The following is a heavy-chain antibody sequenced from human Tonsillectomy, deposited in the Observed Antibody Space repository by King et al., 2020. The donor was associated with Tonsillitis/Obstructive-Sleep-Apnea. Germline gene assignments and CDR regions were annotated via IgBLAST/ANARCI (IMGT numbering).Heavy chain of an antibody. CDR3: ARGLGGRVVPAANIYYYYYYMDV. CDR2: INHSGST. J-gene: IGHJ6*03. D-gene: IGHD2-2*01. V-gene: IGHV4-34*01. Sequence: VQLQQWGAGLLKPLETLSLTCAVYGGSFSGYYWSWIRQPPGKGLEWIGEINHSGSTNYNPSLKSRVTISVDTSKNQFSLKLSSVTAADTAVYYCARGLGGRVVPAANIYYYYYYMDVWGKGTTVTVSS. CDR1: GGSFSGYY.